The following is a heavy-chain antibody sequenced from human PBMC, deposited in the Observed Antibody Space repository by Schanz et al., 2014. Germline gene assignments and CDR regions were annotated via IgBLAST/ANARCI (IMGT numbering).Heavy chain of an antibody. J-gene: IGHJ5*01. CDR2: IYHSGST. D-gene: IGHD4-17*01. CDR1: GGSISSGGSS. Sequence: QLQLQESGSGLVKPSQTLSLTCGVSGGSISSGGSSWNWIRLPPGKGQEWIGYIYHSGSTYYNPTIKSRVTIAVDRSKNQFSQTLTPLAAADTAVYYCARSPGDFPGWFDSSGQGTLVTVSS. CDR3: ARSPGDFPGWFDS. V-gene: IGHV4-30-2*01.